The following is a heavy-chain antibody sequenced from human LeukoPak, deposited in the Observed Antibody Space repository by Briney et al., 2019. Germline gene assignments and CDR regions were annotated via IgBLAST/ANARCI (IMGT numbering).Heavy chain of an antibody. CDR1: GGSISGYF. CDR2: VYSDETT. CDR3: ARNGIHGYSGLDF. D-gene: IGHD5-12*01. V-gene: IGHV4-59*08. J-gene: IGHJ4*02. Sequence: PSETLSLTCTVSGGSISGYFWSWIRQPPGKGLEWLGYVYSDETTNCSPSLRSRITISIDTSKNQFSLNLRSVTAADTAVYYCARNGIHGYSGLDFWGQGTLVTVSS.